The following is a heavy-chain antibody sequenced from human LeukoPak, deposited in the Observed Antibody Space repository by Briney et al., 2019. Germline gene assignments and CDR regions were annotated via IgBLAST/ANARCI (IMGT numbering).Heavy chain of an antibody. CDR1: GGSISSSSYY. Sequence: PSETLSLTCTVSGGSISSSSYYWGWIRQPPGKGLEWIGSIYYSGSTYYNPSLKSRVTISVDTSKNQFSLKLSSVTAADTAVYYRARLQAFPDPWGQGTLVTVSS. V-gene: IGHV4-39*01. CDR3: ARLQAFPDP. CDR2: IYYSGST. J-gene: IGHJ5*02. D-gene: IGHD2/OR15-2a*01.